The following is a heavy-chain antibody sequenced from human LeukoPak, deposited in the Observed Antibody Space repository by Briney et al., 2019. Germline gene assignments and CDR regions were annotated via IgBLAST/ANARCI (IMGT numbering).Heavy chain of an antibody. Sequence: PGGSLRLSCAASGFTVSNNYMSWVRQAPGKGLEWVSVIYSDGFTYYANSVKGRFTISRDTSKNTLDLQMNSLGAEDTAVYYCARGGGAFCGSDCHRNFDFWGQGTLVTVSS. CDR3: ARGGGAFCGSDCHRNFDF. D-gene: IGHD2-21*02. V-gene: IGHV3-53*01. J-gene: IGHJ4*02. CDR2: IYSDGFT. CDR1: GFTVSNNY.